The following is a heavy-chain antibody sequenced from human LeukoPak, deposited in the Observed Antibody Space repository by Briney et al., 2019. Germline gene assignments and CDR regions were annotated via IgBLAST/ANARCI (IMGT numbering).Heavy chain of an antibody. CDR2: INHSGST. CDR1: GWTFSGYY. V-gene: IGHV4-34*08. CDR3: AGGRNSYYYYYMDV. Sequence: SESLTLSCAASGWTFSGYYMSWIRQPPGKGLEWIGEINHSGSTNYNPSLKSRVTISVDTSKNQFSLKLSSVTAADTAVYYCAGGRNSYYYYYMDVWGKGTTVTVSS. D-gene: IGHD3-16*01. J-gene: IGHJ6*03.